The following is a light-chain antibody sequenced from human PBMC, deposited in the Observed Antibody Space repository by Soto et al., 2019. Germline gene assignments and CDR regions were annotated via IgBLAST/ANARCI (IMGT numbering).Light chain of an antibody. J-gene: IGKJ5*01. V-gene: IGKV3-11*01. CDR3: QQRSNGTPIT. CDR1: QSVSSY. Sequence: EIVLTQSPATLSLSPEERATLSCRASQSVSSYLAWYQQKPGQAPRLLIYDASNRATGIPARFSGSGSGTDFTLTISSLEPEDFAVYYCQQRSNGTPITFGQVTRLEIK. CDR2: DAS.